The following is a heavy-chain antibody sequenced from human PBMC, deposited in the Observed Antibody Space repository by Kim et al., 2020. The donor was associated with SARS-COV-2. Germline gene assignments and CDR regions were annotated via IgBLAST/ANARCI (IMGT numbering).Heavy chain of an antibody. D-gene: IGHD3-16*01. J-gene: IGHJ4*02. CDR2: TYFRSKWLS. V-gene: IGHV6-1*01. CDR3: ARDLGYLEL. Sequence: SQTLSLTCAISGDSVSSSSAAWNWIRQSPSRGLEWLGRTYFRSKWLSGYAVSVKSRITINPDTSNNQFSLQLNSVTPDDTAVYYCARDLGYLELWGQGTLVTVSS. CDR1: GDSVSSSSAA.